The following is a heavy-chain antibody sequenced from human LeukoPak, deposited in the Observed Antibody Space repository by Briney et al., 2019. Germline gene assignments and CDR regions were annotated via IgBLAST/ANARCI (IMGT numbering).Heavy chain of an antibody. CDR2: IYYSGST. CDR3: ARNGHGDYTDFDL. Sequence: SVTLSLTCTVSGGSIRSYYWSWIRQPPGKGLEWIGYIYYSGSTNCNPSLKSRVTISVDTSKNQFSLKLSSVTAADTAVYYCARNGHGDYTDFDLWGRGTLVTVSS. D-gene: IGHD4-17*01. J-gene: IGHJ2*01. CDR1: GGSIRSYY. V-gene: IGHV4-59*01.